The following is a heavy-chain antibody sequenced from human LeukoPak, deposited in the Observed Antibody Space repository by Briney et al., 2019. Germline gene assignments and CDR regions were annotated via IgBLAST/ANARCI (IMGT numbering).Heavy chain of an antibody. CDR2: INHSGST. CDR3: GRGTVDIVVVPGGIVTSGVFDY. V-gene: IGHV4-34*01. J-gene: IGHJ4*02. CDR1: GGSFSGYY. D-gene: IGHD2-2*02. Sequence: PSETLSLTCAVYGGSFSGYYWSWIRQPPGKGLEWIGEINHSGSTNYNPSLKSRVTISVDTSQNQFSLKLSSVTAADTAVYYCGRGTVDIVVVPGGIVTSGVFDYWGQGTPVTVSS.